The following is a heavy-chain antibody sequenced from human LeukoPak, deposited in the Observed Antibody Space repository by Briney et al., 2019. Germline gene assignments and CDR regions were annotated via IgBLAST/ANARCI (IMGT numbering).Heavy chain of an antibody. Sequence: GPSVNVSLKSSGYTFTIYDINWVRHATGQGLEWMGGMNPNSGNTGYAQKFQGRITMTWDTSINSAYMEMSSMTSEAAVMYCCARDLRWNEFWGQGTLVTVSS. V-gene: IGHV1-8*02. CDR2: MNPNSGNT. D-gene: IGHD5-24*01. J-gene: IGHJ4*01. CDR1: GYTFTIYD. CDR3: ARDLRWNEF.